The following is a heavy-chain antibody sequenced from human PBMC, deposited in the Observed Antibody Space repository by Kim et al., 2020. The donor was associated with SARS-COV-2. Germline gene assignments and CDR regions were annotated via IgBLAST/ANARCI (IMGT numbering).Heavy chain of an antibody. J-gene: IGHJ3*01. V-gene: IGHV3-30*18. CDR3: AKDLICSGGSCWDDDDA. D-gene: IGHD2-15*01. CDR1: GFTFSSYG. CDR2: ISYDGSNK. Sequence: GGSLRLSCAASGFTFSSYGMHWVRQAPGKGLEWVAVISYDGSNKYYADSVKGRFTISRDNSKNTLYLQMNSLRAEDTAVYYCAKDLICSGGSCWDDDDA.